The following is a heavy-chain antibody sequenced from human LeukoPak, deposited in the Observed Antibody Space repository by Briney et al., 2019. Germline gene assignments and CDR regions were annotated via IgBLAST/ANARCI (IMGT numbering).Heavy chain of an antibody. V-gene: IGHV1-24*01. CDR3: ATAPLGRGVIADDY. J-gene: IGHJ4*02. CDR1: GYTLTELS. D-gene: IGHD3-16*02. Sequence: ASVKVSCKVSGYTLTELSMHWVRQAPGKGLEWMGGFDPEDGETIYAQKFQGRVTMTEGTSTDTAYMELSSLRSEDTAVYYCATAPLGRGVIADDYWGQRTLVTVSS. CDR2: FDPEDGET.